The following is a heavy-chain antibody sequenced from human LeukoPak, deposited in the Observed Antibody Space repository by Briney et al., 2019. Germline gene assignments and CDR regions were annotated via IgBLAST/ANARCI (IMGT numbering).Heavy chain of an antibody. Sequence: PGGSLRLSCAASGFTVNSNFVSWVRQAPGKGLEWVSVIYSGGSTYYADSVEGRFTISRDNSKNTLYLQMNSLRAEDTAVYYCARGSRGIHGMDVWGQGTTVTVSS. V-gene: IGHV3-53*01. CDR1: GFTVNSNF. D-gene: IGHD3-10*01. CDR2: IYSGGST. J-gene: IGHJ6*02. CDR3: ARGSRGIHGMDV.